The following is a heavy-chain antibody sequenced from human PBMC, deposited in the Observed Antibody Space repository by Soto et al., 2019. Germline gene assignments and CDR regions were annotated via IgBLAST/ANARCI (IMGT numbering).Heavy chain of an antibody. CDR2: ISGSGGST. D-gene: IGHD2-2*03. J-gene: IGHJ4*02. CDR1: GFTFSSYA. CDR3: AKIMDIVVVPAAPSDY. V-gene: IGHV3-23*01. Sequence: EVQLLESGGGLVQPGGSLRLSCAASGFTFSSYAMSWVRQAPGKGLEWVSAISGSGGSTYYADSVKGRCTISKDNSKNTLDLQMNSLRAEDTAVYYCAKIMDIVVVPAAPSDYWGQGTLVTVSS.